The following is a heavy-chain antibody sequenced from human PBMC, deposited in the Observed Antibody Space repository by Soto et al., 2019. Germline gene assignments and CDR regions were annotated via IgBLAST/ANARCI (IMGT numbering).Heavy chain of an antibody. V-gene: IGHV3-23*01. CDR1: GFRVSSYA. Sequence: GSVGVASVPSGFRVSSYAIRWVRHPPAKGVEWVPAISGRGGSRNYAASVNDRFTISRDNSKNTLYLQMNSLRADDTAVYYCAKEPVAARPTDFDYWGQGTLVTVSS. CDR2: ISGRGGSR. J-gene: IGHJ4*02. CDR3: AKEPVAARPTDFDY. D-gene: IGHD6-6*01.